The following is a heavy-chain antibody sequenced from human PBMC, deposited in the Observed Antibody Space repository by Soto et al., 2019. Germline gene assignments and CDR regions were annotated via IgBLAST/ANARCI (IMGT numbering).Heavy chain of an antibody. Sequence: GSLRLSCAASGFTFSSYGMHWVRQAPGKGLEWVAVISYDGSNKYYADSVKGRFTISRDNSKNTLYLQMNSLRAEDTAVYYCAKFLAVDYFDYWGQGTLVTVSS. CDR2: ISYDGSNK. D-gene: IGHD2-15*01. V-gene: IGHV3-30*18. CDR3: AKFLAVDYFDY. J-gene: IGHJ4*02. CDR1: GFTFSSYG.